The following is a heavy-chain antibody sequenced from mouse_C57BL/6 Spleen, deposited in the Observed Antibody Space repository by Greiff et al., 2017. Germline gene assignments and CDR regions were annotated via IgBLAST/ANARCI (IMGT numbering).Heavy chain of an antibody. D-gene: IGHD2-3*01. J-gene: IGHJ2*01. CDR2: ISSGGDYI. CDR1: GFTFSSYA. V-gene: IGHV5-9-1*02. CDR3: TRQDDGYSFGY. Sequence: EVKLMESGEGLVKPGGSLKLSCAASGFTFSSYAMSWVRQTPEKRLEWVAYISSGGDYIYYADTVKGRFTISRDNARNTLYLQMSSLKSEDTAMYYCTRQDDGYSFGYWGQGTTLTVSS.